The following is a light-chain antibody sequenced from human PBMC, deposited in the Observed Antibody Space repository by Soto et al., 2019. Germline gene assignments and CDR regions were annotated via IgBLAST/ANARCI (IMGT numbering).Light chain of an antibody. CDR1: QPVSSTY. CDR3: QQLGTSPIT. J-gene: IGKJ5*01. CDR2: DSS. Sequence: IVLTQSPGTLSLSPGERASLSCRTSQPVSSTYFAWYQQRPGQSPRLLFYDSSTRAAGIPDRFSCSGSGRDFTLTINRLEPEDSAVYYCQQLGTSPITFGQGTRLEI. V-gene: IGKV3-20*01.